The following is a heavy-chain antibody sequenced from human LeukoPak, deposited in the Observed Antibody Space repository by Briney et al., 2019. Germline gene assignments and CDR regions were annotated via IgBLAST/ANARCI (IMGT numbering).Heavy chain of an antibody. J-gene: IGHJ4*02. V-gene: IGHV3-48*02. D-gene: IGHD4-17*01. CDR1: GFTLSSYS. CDR2: ISSSSSTI. CDR3: SSEATTVTTGGDY. Sequence: GGSLRLSCAASGFTLSSYSMNWDRQAPGKGLEWVSYISSSSSTIYYAESAKGRFTISRDNAKNSMYLQMNSLRDEDTAVYYCSSEATTVTTGGDYWGQGTLVTVSS.